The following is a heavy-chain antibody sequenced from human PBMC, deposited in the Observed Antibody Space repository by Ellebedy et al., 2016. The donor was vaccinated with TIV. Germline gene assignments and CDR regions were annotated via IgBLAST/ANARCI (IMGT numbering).Heavy chain of an antibody. D-gene: IGHD4-17*01. CDR2: IGTAGDP. V-gene: IGHV3-13*05. CDR1: GFTFSSYD. Sequence: GESLKISCAASGFTFSSYDMHWVRQATGKGLEWVSAIGTAGDPYYPGSVKGRFTISRENAKNSLYLQMNSLKTEDTAVYYCARGTTGAPPFESWGPGTLVTVSS. CDR3: ARGTTGAPPFES. J-gene: IGHJ4*02.